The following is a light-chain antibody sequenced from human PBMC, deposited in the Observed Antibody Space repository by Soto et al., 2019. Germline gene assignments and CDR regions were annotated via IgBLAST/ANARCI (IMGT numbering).Light chain of an antibody. Sequence: EIVLTQSPGTLSLSPGERATLSCRASQSVSSSYLAWYQQKPGQAPRLLISGASRRTTGIPDRFSGSGSGTDFTLTISSLQPEDFATYYCLQSYRTPLTFGGGTKVDIK. J-gene: IGKJ4*01. CDR3: LQSYRTPLT. V-gene: IGKV3-20*01. CDR2: GAS. CDR1: QSVSSSY.